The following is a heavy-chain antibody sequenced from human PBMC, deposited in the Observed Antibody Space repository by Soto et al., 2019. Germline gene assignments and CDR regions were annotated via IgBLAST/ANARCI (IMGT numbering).Heavy chain of an antibody. D-gene: IGHD4-17*01. CDR1: GGSVSSDIYS. CDR3: ARGLRLNNCFDS. V-gene: IGHV4-61*01. Sequence: SETLSLTCIVSGGSVSSDIYSWNWIRQPPGKGLDWLGNIYYSENTNYNPSLKSRVTISLDTSYNQFSLKLSFVTAADTAVYDCARGLRLNNCFDSWGQGALVTVSS. CDR2: IYYSENT. J-gene: IGHJ5*01.